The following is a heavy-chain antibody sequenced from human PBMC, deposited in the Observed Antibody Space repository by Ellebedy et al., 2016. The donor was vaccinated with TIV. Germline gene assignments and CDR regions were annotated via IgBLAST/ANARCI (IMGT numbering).Heavy chain of an antibody. CDR2: IIPSYGTP. Sequence: SVKVSCXASGGTFRNDPISWVRQAPGQRLEWMGGIIPSYGTPNYAQKFQGRVSITADQSTNTAYMELISLTPEDTAIYYCARGEDVWGPGTTVTVSS. J-gene: IGHJ6*02. V-gene: IGHV1-69*13. CDR1: GGTFRNDP. CDR3: ARGEDV.